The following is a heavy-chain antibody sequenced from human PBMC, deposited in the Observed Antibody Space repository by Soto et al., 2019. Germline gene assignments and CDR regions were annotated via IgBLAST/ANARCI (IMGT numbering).Heavy chain of an antibody. J-gene: IGHJ3*02. CDR1: GFTFSSYG. V-gene: IGHV3-33*01. D-gene: IGHD3-10*01. CDR2: IWYDGSNK. CDR3: ARDRGYYYGSGVRRYDAFDI. Sequence: QVQLVESGGGVVQPGRSLRLSCAASGFTFSSYGMHWVRQAPGKGLEWVAVIWYDGSNKYYADSVKGRFTISRDNSKNTLYLQMNSLRAEDTAVYYCARDRGYYYGSGVRRYDAFDIWGQGTMVTVSS.